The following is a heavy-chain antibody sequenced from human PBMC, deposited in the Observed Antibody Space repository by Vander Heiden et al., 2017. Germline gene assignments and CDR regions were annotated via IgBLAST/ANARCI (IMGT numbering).Heavy chain of an antibody. CDR3: AKSRSGLEWELLGPFDY. Sequence: EVQLLESGGGLVQPGGSLRLSCVASGFTFSSYAMSWVRLAPGKGLEWVSTVSDSDDTTYYADSVKGRFTISRDNSKNTLYLQMNSLRAEDTAVYYCAKSRSGLEWELLGPFDYWGQGTLVTVSS. CDR1: GFTFSSYA. V-gene: IGHV3-23*01. D-gene: IGHD1-26*01. CDR2: VSDSDDTT. J-gene: IGHJ4*02.